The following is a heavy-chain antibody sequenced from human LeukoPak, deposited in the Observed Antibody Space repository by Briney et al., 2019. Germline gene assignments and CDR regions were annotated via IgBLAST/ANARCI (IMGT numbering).Heavy chain of an antibody. CDR2: IYYSGST. Sequence: PSETLSLTCTVSGGSVSSGSFHWSWIRQPPGKGLEWIGYIYYSGSTNYNPSLKSRVTMSIDTSKNQFSLKLSSVTAADTAVYYCARGPHDSSGYYRPFDYWGQGTLVTVSS. CDR1: GGSVSSGSFH. CDR3: ARGPHDSSGYYRPFDY. D-gene: IGHD3-22*01. J-gene: IGHJ4*02. V-gene: IGHV4-61*01.